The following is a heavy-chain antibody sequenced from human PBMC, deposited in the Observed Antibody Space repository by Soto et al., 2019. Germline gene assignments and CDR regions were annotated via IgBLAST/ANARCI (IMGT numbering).Heavy chain of an antibody. CDR2: ISWNSGNI. D-gene: IGHD3-10*01. J-gene: IGHJ4*02. CDR1: GFFFEDYA. Sequence: VQLLESGGGLVQPGGSLRLSCVASGFFFEDYAMHWVRQAPGKGLEWVSAISWNSGNIGYADSVKGRFTISRDNAKNSLYLQMNSLRTEDTAFYFCAKDMRSSQGGSYAAELWGQGTLVTVSS. V-gene: IGHV3-9*01. CDR3: AKDMRSSQGGSYAAEL.